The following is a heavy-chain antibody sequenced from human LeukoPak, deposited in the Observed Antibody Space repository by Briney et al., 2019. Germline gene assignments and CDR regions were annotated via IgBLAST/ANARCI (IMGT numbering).Heavy chain of an antibody. D-gene: IGHD5-12*01. CDR2: INPSGGST. CDR1: GYTFTSYY. CDR3: ARGPNGYSGYDSLGFDY. V-gene: IGHV1-46*01. J-gene: IGHJ4*02. Sequence: ASVEVSCKASGYTFTSYYMHCVRQAPGQGLEWMGIINPSGGSTSYAQKFQSRVTMTRDTSTSTVYMELSSLRSEDTAVYYCARGPNGYSGYDSLGFDYWGQGTLVTVSS.